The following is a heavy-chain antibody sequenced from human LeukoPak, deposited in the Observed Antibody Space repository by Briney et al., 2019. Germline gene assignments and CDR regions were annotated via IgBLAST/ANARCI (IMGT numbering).Heavy chain of an antibody. V-gene: IGHV1-18*01. CDR3: ARAYLNTAMAYFDY. J-gene: IGHJ4*02. CDR2: ISAYNGNT. D-gene: IGHD5-18*01. Sequence: ASVKVSCKASGYTFTSYGNSWVRQAPGQGLEWMGRISAYNGNTNYAQKLQGRVTMTTDTSTSTAYMELRSLRSDNTAVYYCARAYLNTAMAYFDYWGQGTLVTVSS. CDR1: GYTFTSYG.